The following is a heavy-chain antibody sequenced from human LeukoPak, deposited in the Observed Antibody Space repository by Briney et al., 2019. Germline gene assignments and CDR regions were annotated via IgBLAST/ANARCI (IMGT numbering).Heavy chain of an antibody. CDR2: INHSGST. Sequence: SETLSLTCAVYGGSFSGYYRSWIRQPPGKGLEWIGEINHSGSTNYNPSLKSRVTISVDTSKNQFSLKLSSVTAADTAVYYCARRMTGYYAGWGQGTLVTVSS. J-gene: IGHJ4*02. D-gene: IGHD3-9*01. V-gene: IGHV4-34*01. CDR1: GGSFSGYY. CDR3: ARRMTGYYAG.